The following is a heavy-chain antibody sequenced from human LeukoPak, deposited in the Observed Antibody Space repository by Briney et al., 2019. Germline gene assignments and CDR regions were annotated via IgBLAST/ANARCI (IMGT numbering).Heavy chain of an antibody. D-gene: IGHD4-11*01. CDR2: IYHSGNT. J-gene: IGHJ3*02. V-gene: IGHV4-4*02. CDR3: ARDETSKKDAFDI. Sequence: PSGTLSLTCAVSGGSISSSNWWSWVRQPPGKGLEWIGEIYHSGNTNYNPSLKSRVTISVDKSKNQFSLKLSSVTAADTAVYYCARDETSKKDAFDIWGQGTMVTVSS. CDR1: GGSISSSNW.